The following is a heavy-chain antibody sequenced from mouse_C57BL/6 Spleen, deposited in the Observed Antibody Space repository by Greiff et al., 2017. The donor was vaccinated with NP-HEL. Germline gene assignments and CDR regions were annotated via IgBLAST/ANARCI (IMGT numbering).Heavy chain of an antibody. CDR2: IWGVGST. CDR1: GFSLTSYG. J-gene: IGHJ4*01. CDR3: ARSWFHAMDY. D-gene: IGHD2-2*01. V-gene: IGHV2-6*01. Sequence: VKLVESGPGLVAPSQSLSITCTVSGFSLTSYGVDWIRQSPGKGLEWLGVIWGVGSTNYNSALKSRLSISKDNSKSQVFLKMNSLQTDDTAMYYCARSWFHAMDYWGQGTSVTVSS.